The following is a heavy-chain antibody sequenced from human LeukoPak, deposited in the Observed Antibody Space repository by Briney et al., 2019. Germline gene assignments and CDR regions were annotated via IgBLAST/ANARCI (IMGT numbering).Heavy chain of an antibody. Sequence: GGSLRLSCAASGFTFRGSALHWVRQASGKGLEWIGRIRSKTNNYATTSAASVTGRITISRHDADNTAYLQMNRLKTEDEAVYYCTSLSVDNWNCGGNFDSWGQGTLVTVSS. CDR3: TSLSVDNWNCGGNFDS. V-gene: IGHV3-73*01. CDR1: GFTFRGSA. J-gene: IGHJ4*02. CDR2: IRSKTNNYAT. D-gene: IGHD1-7*01.